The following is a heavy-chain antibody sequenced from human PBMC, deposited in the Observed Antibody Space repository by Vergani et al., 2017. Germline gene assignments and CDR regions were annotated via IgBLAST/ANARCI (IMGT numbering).Heavy chain of an antibody. CDR3: AKSGTDYDPAAY. Sequence: EVQLVESGGVVVQPGGSLRLSCAASGFTFDDYTMHWVRQAPGKGLEWVSLISWDGGSTYYADSVKGRFTISRDNSKNSLYLQMNSLRAEDTAVYYCAKSGTDYDPAAYWGQGTLVTVSS. D-gene: IGHD1-14*01. CDR2: ISWDGGST. J-gene: IGHJ4*02. V-gene: IGHV3-43*01. CDR1: GFTFDDYT.